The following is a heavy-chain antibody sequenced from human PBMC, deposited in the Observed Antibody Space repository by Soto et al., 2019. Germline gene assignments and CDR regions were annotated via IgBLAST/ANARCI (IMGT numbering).Heavy chain of an antibody. CDR1: GFTFSGSA. V-gene: IGHV3-73*01. D-gene: IGHD4-17*01. CDR3: TRATTARRFDI. CDR2: IRSKANSYAT. Sequence: PGGSLRHSCAASGFTFSGSAMHWVRQASGKGLEWVGRIRSKANSYATAYAASVKGRFTISRDDSKNTAYLQMNSLKTEDTAVYYCTRATTARRFDIWGQGTMVTVSS. J-gene: IGHJ3*02.